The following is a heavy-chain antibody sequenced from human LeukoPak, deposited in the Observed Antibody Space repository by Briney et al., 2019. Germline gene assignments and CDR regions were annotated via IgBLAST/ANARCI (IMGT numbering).Heavy chain of an antibody. J-gene: IGHJ5*02. CDR1: GYTFTSYG. CDR3: ARGLYSSGWYEKFDP. CDR2: MNPNSGNT. Sequence: GASVKVSCKASGYTFTSYGISWVRQATGQGLEWMGWMNPNSGNTGYAQKFQGRVTMTRNTSISTAYMELSSLRSEDTAVYYCARGLYSSGWYEKFDPWGQGTLVTVSS. D-gene: IGHD6-19*01. V-gene: IGHV1-8*02.